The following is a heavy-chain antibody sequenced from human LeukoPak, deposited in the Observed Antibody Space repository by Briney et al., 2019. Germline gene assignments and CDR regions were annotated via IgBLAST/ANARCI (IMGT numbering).Heavy chain of an antibody. CDR1: GGSISSYY. V-gene: IGHV4-59*01. J-gene: IGHJ6*03. CDR2: IYYSGST. D-gene: IGHD3-16*01. CDR3: ARETSQKGAHYMDV. Sequence: SETLSLTCTVSGGSISSYYWSWIRQPPGKGLEWIGYIYYSGSTNYNPSLKSRVTISVDTSKNQFSLKLSPVTAADTAVYYCARETSQKGAHYMDVWGKGTTITISS.